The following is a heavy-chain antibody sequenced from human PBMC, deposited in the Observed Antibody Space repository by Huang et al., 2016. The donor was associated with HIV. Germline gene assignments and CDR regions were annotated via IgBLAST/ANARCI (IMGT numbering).Heavy chain of an antibody. D-gene: IGHD3-9*01. V-gene: IGHV3-48*01. Sequence: EIHLVESGGGLVQPGGSLRLSCVVSGFTFNVYSMEWVRQAPGKGLEWLSHISLSRGSKHYADSVKGRFTISRDIAKNSLYLQMNRLRPEDTAVYYCARGKFDILTGWDDTYYFDHWGQGTLVTVSS. CDR2: ISLSRGSK. J-gene: IGHJ4*02. CDR1: GFTFNVYS. CDR3: ARGKFDILTGWDDTYYFDH.